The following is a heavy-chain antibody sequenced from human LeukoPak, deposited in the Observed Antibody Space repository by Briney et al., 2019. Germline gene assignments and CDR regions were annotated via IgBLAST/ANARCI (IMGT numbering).Heavy chain of an antibody. CDR2: ISSSGSTI. CDR1: GFTFSSYE. D-gene: IGHD6-19*01. J-gene: IGHJ4*02. V-gene: IGHV3-48*03. CDR3: ERLAGADFGY. Sequence: GGSLRLSCAASGFTFSSYEMNWVRQAPGKGLEWVSYISSSGSTIYYADSVRGRFTISRDNARNSLYLQMNSLRAEDTAVYYCERLAGADFGYWGQGTLVTVSS.